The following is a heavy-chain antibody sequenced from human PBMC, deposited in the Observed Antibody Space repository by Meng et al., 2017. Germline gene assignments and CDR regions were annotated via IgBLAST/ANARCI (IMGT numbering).Heavy chain of an antibody. V-gene: IGHV4-34*01. CDR1: GGSFSGYY. CDR3: ARGRYFDWLSYRYYFDY. CDR2: INHSGST. Sequence: LQQWGAGLCKPSGTLSLTCAVYGGSFSGYYCSWIRQPPGKGLEWIGEINHSGSTNYNPSLKSRVTISVDTSKNQFSLKLSSVTAADTAVYYCARGRYFDWLSYRYYFDYWGQGTLVTVSS. D-gene: IGHD3-9*01. J-gene: IGHJ4*02.